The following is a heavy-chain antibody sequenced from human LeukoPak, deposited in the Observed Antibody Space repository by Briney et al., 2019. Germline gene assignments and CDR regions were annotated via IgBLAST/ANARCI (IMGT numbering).Heavy chain of an antibody. CDR2: INHRGST. CDR3: ARGPGSGSYFAWFDP. D-gene: IGHD3-10*01. J-gene: IGHJ5*02. V-gene: IGHV4-34*01. Sequence: PSETLSLTCAVYGGSFNGYYWSRIRQPPGKGREWIGEINHRGSTNYNPYLKSRVTMSVDTSKNQVSLKLSSVTAADTAVYYCARGPGSGSYFAWFDPWGQGTQVTVSS. CDR1: GGSFNGYY.